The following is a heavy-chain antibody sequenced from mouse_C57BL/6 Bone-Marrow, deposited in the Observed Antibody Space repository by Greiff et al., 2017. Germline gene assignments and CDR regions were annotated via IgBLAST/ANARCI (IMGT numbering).Heavy chain of an antibody. J-gene: IGHJ4*01. D-gene: IGHD1-1*01. V-gene: IGHV1-63*01. CDR2: IYPGGGYT. CDR1: GYTFTNYW. Sequence: QVQLQQSGAELVRPGTSVKMSCKASGYTFTNYWIGWAKQRPGHGLEWIGDIYPGGGYTNYNEKFKGKATLTADKSSSTAYMQFSSLTSEDSAIYYCARRSPYYYGSSYHYYAMDYWGQGTSVTVSS. CDR3: ARRSPYYYGSSYHYYAMDY.